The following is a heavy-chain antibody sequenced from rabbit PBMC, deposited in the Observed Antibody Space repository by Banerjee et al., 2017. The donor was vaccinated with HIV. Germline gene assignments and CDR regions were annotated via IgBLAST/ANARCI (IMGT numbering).Heavy chain of an antibody. D-gene: IGHD6-1*01. CDR3: ARALYAGYAGYGYAPYYYGMDL. Sequence: QSLKETGGGLVQPGGSLTLSCTASGFDFSGYWMSWVRQAPGKGLEWIGIIDTGKGSTDYASWVNGRFTISNDNAQSTVDLQVNSLTAADTDTYFCARALYAGYAGYGYAPYYYGMDLWAQGPSSPS. CDR1: GFDFSGYW. CDR2: IDTGKGST. J-gene: IGHJ6*01. V-gene: IGHV1S7*01.